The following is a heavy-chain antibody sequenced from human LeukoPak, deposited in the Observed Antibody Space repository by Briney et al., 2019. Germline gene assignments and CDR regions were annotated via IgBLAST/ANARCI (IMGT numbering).Heavy chain of an antibody. D-gene: IGHD6-13*01. Sequence: PSETLSLTCAVYGGSFSGYYWSWIRQPPGKGLEWIGEINHSGSTNYNPSLKSRVTISVDTSKNQFSLKLSSMTAADTAVYYCARSAYSSSWYLAFDIWGQGTMVTVSS. CDR1: GGSFSGYY. J-gene: IGHJ3*02. CDR2: INHSGST. V-gene: IGHV4-34*01. CDR3: ARSAYSSSWYLAFDI.